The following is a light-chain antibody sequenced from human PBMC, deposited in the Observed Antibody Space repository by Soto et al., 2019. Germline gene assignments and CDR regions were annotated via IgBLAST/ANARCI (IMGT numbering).Light chain of an antibody. CDR3: QQANSFPIT. Sequence: GDRVTLSCRASQYISSWLAWYQKKPGKAPKLLIYAASSLQSGVPSRFSGSGSGTDFTLTISSLQPEDCAIYFCQQANSFPITFGQGTRLEIK. CDR2: AAS. CDR1: QYISSW. V-gene: IGKV1-12*01. J-gene: IGKJ5*01.